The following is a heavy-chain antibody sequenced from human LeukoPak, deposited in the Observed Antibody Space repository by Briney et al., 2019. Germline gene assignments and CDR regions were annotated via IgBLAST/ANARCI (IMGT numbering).Heavy chain of an antibody. CDR2: IDSAGDP. D-gene: IGHD5-18*01. CDR1: GFTFSSYD. V-gene: IGHV3-13*05. Sequence: PGGSLRLSCAASGFTFSSYDMHWVRQATGKGLEWVSAIDSAGDPYYPGSVKGRFTISRDNAKNSLYLQMSSLRAEDTAVYYCARDRSYGSFNYWGQGTLVTVSS. CDR3: ARDRSYGSFNY. J-gene: IGHJ4*02.